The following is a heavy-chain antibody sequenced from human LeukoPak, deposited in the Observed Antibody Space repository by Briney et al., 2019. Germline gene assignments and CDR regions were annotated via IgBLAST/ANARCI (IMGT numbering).Heavy chain of an antibody. CDR3: ASFPVDHYDSSGFLGY. CDR1: GYTFTSYG. CDR2: ISAYNGNT. Sequence: VASVKVSCKASGYTFTSYGISWVRQAPGQGLEWMGWISAYNGNTNYAQKLQGRVTMTTDTSTSTAYMELRSLRSDDTAVYYCASFPVDHYDSSGFLGYWGQGTLVTVSS. D-gene: IGHD3-22*01. J-gene: IGHJ4*02. V-gene: IGHV1-18*01.